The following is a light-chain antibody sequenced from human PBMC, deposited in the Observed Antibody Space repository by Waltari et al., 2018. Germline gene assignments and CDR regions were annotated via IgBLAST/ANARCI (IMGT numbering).Light chain of an antibody. J-gene: IGKJ4*01. CDR2: KAS. V-gene: IGKV1-5*03. Sequence: DIQMTQSPSTLSASVGERVTITCRASQNINSWLAWYQQKTGKAPKLLLYKASSLESGVPSRFSGSGFGTEFTLTISSLQPDDFATYYCQQDSNFPITFGGGTKVEIK. CDR3: QQDSNFPIT. CDR1: QNINSW.